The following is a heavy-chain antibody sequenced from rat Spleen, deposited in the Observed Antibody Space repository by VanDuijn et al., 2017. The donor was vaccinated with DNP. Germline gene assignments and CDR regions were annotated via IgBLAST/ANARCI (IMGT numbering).Heavy chain of an antibody. CDR3: ARPDY. CDR2: IIYDGSST. CDR1: GFTFSNYG. J-gene: IGHJ2*01. Sequence: EVQLVESGGDLVQPGGSLKLFCTASGFTFSNYGMAWVRQAPTKGLEWVATIIYDGSSTYYRDSVKGRFTTSRDNAKSILYLQMDSLRSEDTATYYCARPDYWGQGVMVTVSS. V-gene: IGHV5-29*01.